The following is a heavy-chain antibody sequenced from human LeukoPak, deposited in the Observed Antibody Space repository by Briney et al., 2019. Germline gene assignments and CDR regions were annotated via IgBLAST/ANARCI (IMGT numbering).Heavy chain of an antibody. CDR3: AKGPFYHSGELDY. CDR2: ISYDGSNK. Sequence: PGGSLRLSCAASGFTFSSYGMHWVRQAPGKGLEWVAVISYDGSNKYYADSVKGRFTISRDNSKNTLYLQMNSLRAEDTAVYYCAKGPFYHSGELDYWGQGTLVTVSS. D-gene: IGHD2-15*01. V-gene: IGHV3-30*18. CDR1: GFTFSSYG. J-gene: IGHJ4*02.